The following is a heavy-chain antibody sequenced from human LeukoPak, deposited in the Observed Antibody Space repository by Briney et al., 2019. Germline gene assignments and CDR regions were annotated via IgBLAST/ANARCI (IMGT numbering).Heavy chain of an antibody. CDR1: GFTFSSYW. CDR2: INSDGSST. J-gene: IGHJ4*02. D-gene: IGHD5-18*01. Sequence: PGGSLRLSCAASGFTFSSYWMHWVRQAPGKGLVWVSRINSDGSSTSYADSVKGRFTISRDNSKNTLYLQMNSLRAEDTAVYYCAKTKRAMVTSPLDYWGQGTLVTVSS. V-gene: IGHV3-74*01. CDR3: AKTKRAMVTSPLDY.